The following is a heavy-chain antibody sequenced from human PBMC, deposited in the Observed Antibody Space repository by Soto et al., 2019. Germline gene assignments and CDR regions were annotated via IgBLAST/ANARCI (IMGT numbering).Heavy chain of an antibody. CDR2: IKQDGGEN. CDR3: AREATSVCTNAVCSKFSCFDS. CDR1: GFTFTKHW. V-gene: IGHV3-7*03. J-gene: IGHJ4*02. Sequence: GGTLRLSCAVSGFTFTKHWMSWVRQAPGKGLEWVANIKQDGGENYYVSSAKGRFTISRDNAENSVFLQMNGLRAEDTAVYYCAREATSVCTNAVCSKFSCFDSWGQGIQVTVSS. D-gene: IGHD2-8*01.